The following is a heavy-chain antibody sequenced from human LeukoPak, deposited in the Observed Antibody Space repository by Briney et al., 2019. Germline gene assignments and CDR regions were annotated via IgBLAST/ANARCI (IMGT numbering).Heavy chain of an antibody. J-gene: IGHJ3*02. V-gene: IGHV4-39*01. CDR3: ARQSLWFGELSPYDAFDI. CDR2: IYYSGST. Sequence: PSETLSLTCTVSGGSISSSSYYWGWVRQPPGKGLEWIGSIYYSGSTYYNPSLKSRVTISVDTSKNQFSLKLSSVTAADTAVYYCARQSLWFGELSPYDAFDIWGQGTMVTVSS. D-gene: IGHD3-10*01. CDR1: GGSISSSSYY.